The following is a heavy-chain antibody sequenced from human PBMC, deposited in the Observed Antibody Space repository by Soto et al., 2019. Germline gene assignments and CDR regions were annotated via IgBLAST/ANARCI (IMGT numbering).Heavy chain of an antibody. CDR3: ARETVSWFDT. CDR2: MNPNSGNT. V-gene: IGHV1-8*01. Sequence: QVQLVQSGAEVKKPGASVKVSCKASGYTFTSYDINWVRQATGQGLEWMGWMNPNSGNTGYAQKFQGRVNMNRNTSISTAYMELSSMISEDTAVYYCARETVSWFDTWGQGTLVTVSS. D-gene: IGHD3-16*01. J-gene: IGHJ5*02. CDR1: GYTFTSYD.